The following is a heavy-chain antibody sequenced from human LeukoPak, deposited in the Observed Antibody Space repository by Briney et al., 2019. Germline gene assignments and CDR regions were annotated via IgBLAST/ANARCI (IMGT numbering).Heavy chain of an antibody. CDR1: AFSFSAYG. CDR2: ISYDGANK. V-gene: IGHV3-30*03. Sequence: PGGSLRLSCGISAFSFSAYGMHWVRQAPGKGLEWVAVISYDGANKFYADSVKGRFTISRDNSKNTMSLQMNSLRAEDTAVYFCARGKGSPAAGVNFDYWGQGTLVAVSS. CDR3: ARGKGSPAAGVNFDY. J-gene: IGHJ4*02. D-gene: IGHD6-13*01.